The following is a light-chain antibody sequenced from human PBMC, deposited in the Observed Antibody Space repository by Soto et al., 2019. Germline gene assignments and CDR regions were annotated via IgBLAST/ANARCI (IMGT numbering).Light chain of an antibody. CDR1: QSVSSNH. V-gene: IGKV3-20*01. CDR3: QQYGSTPYT. CDR2: GAS. Sequence: EIVLTQSPGTLSLSPGERATLSCRASQSVSSNHLAWYQQRPGQSPRRLIFGASKRATGIPDRFSGSGSETDFTLTISSLEPEDFAVYYCQQYGSTPYTFGQGTKVDIK. J-gene: IGKJ2*01.